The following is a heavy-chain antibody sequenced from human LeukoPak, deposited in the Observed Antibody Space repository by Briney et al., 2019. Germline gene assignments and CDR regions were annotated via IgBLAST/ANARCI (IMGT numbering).Heavy chain of an antibody. J-gene: IGHJ4*02. CDR2: IRYDGSNR. D-gene: IGHD3-10*01. V-gene: IGHV3-30*02. CDR3: AKDYYGSGSPFDY. Sequence: GGSLRLSCAASGFTFSNYGMHWVRQAPGKGLDWVAFIRYDGSNRYYADSVKGRFTISKDNSKNTLYLQMNSLRAEDTAVYYCAKDYYGSGSPFDYWGQGTLVTASS. CDR1: GFTFSNYG.